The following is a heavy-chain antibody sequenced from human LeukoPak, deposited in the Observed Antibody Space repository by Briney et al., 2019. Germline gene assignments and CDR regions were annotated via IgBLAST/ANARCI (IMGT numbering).Heavy chain of an antibody. CDR1: GCSISSNS. CDR3: ATGYGDYVEY. V-gene: IGHV4-59*08. J-gene: IGHJ4*02. Sequence: PSETLSLTCTASGCSISSNSWSWIRQPPGEGLEWIAYISYTGSTNYTPSPKSRVTISVDTSKNQFSLKLTSVTAADTAVYYCATGYGDYVEYWGQGTLVTVSS. D-gene: IGHD4-17*01. CDR2: ISYTGST.